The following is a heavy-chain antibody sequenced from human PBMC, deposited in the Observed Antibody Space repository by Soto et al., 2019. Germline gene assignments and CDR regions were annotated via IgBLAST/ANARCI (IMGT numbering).Heavy chain of an antibody. V-gene: IGHV3-20*04. D-gene: IGHD2-15*01. CDR2: INWNGGST. Sequence: SGGSLRLSCAASGFTFDDYGMSWVRQAPGKGLEWVSGINWNGGSTGYADSVKGRFTISRDNAKNSLYLQMNSLRAEDTALYYCARDQSEDIVVVVAATGYYFDYWGQGTLVTVSS. CDR1: GFTFDDYG. CDR3: ARDQSEDIVVVVAATGYYFDY. J-gene: IGHJ4*02.